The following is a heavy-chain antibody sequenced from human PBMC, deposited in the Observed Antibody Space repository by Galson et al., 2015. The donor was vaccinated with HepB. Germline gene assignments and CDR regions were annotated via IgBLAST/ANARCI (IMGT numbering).Heavy chain of an antibody. D-gene: IGHD3-10*01. V-gene: IGHV3-30*04. J-gene: IGHJ6*02. CDR3: ARERRIIMVRGVYYYGMDV. CDR2: ISYDGNNK. Sequence: SLRLSCAASGFTFSSYAMHWVRQAPGKGLEWVAVISYDGNNKYYADSVKGRFTISRDNSKNTLYLQMNSLRAEDTAVYYCARERRIIMVRGVYYYGMDVWGQGTTVTVSS. CDR1: GFTFSSYA.